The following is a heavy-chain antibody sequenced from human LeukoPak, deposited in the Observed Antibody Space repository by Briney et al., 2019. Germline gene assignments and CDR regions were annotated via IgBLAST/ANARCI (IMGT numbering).Heavy chain of an antibody. J-gene: IGHJ1*01. CDR3: ARGSGRYLH. V-gene: IGHV4-59*01. CDR2: IHYSGST. D-gene: IGHD6-19*01. CDR1: GGSINNYY. Sequence: SETLSLTCTVSGGSINNYYRSWIRQPPGKGLEWIGYIHYSGSTNYNPSLKSRVTISVDTSKNQFSLKLNSVTAADTALYYCARGSGRYLHWGQGPLVTVSS.